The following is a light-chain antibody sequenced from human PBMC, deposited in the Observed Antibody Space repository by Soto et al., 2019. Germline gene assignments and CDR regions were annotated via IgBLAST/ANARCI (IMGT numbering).Light chain of an antibody. J-gene: IGLJ1*01. V-gene: IGLV2-14*01. CDR1: SSDVSAYNY. CDR3: SSYTSSGTLGV. Sequence: QSALTQPASVSGSPGQSITISCTGTSSDVSAYNYVSWYQQHPGKAPKLMIFDVSNRPSGVSNRFSGSKSGNTASLTISGLQAEDEADYYCSSYTSSGTLGVFGTGTKVTVL. CDR2: DVS.